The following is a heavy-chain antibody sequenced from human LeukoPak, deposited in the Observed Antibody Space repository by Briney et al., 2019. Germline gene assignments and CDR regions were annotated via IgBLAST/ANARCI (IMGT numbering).Heavy chain of an antibody. CDR1: GFTFSDYY. D-gene: IGHD5-18*01. CDR2: VSSSGETI. Sequence: PGGSLRLSCAASGFTFSDYYMSWIRQAPGKGLEWVSFVSSSGETIYYVDSVKGRFTISRDNAKKSLFLQMNSLRAEDTAVYYCARHGMTANYFDYWGQGTLVTVSS. V-gene: IGHV3-11*01. CDR3: ARHGMTANYFDY. J-gene: IGHJ4*02.